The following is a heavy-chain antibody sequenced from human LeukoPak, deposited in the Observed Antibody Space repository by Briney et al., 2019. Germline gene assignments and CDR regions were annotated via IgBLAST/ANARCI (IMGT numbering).Heavy chain of an antibody. V-gene: IGHV3-30*02. CDR3: ASGIRAFDN. Sequence: GGSLRLSCAASGFTFSSSGMHWVRQAPGKGLEWVAFIRYGGSHKYYADSVKGRFTISRDNSKNTLYLQMNSLRGEDTAVYYCASGIRAFDNWGQGTLVTVSA. J-gene: IGHJ4*02. CDR1: GFTFSSSG. D-gene: IGHD1-26*01. CDR2: IRYGGSHK.